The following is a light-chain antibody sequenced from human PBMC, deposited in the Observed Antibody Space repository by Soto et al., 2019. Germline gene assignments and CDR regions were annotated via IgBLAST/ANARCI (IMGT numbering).Light chain of an antibody. J-gene: IGLJ3*02. CDR1: SSDVGKYNY. V-gene: IGLV2-11*01. Sequence: QSALTQPRSMSGSPGQSVTISCTGTSSDVGKYNYVSWYQQHPGKAPKLMIYDVSKRPSGVSDRFSGSKSGNTASLTISGLQAEDEADYYCSSYAGSYTGVFGGGTKVTVL. CDR3: SSYAGSYTGV. CDR2: DVS.